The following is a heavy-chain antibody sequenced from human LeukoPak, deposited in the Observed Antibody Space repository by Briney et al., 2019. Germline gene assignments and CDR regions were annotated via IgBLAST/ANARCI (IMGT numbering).Heavy chain of an antibody. V-gene: IGHV3-7*03. CDR1: GFSFSGYL. Sequence: GSLRLFCGASGFSFSGYLMTWGRQAPGEGLEWVANIKEDGSEKYYADFVKGRFTISRDNAKNSLDLQMNSLRAEDTAVYYCARRGSTDYWGQGTLVTVSS. CDR3: ARRGSTDY. D-gene: IGHD2/OR15-2a*01. J-gene: IGHJ4*02. CDR2: IKEDGSEK.